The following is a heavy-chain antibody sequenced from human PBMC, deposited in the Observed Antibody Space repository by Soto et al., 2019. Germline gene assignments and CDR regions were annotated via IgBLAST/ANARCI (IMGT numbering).Heavy chain of an antibody. CDR1: GFTFGDYA. CDR3: TRVAAYCTNGVGYRTDYYYYIDF. D-gene: IGHD2-8*01. CDR2: IRSKAYGGTT. V-gene: IGHV3-49*03. J-gene: IGHJ6*03. Sequence: GGSLRLSCTASGFTFGDYAMSWFRQAPGKGLEWVGFIRSKAYGGTTEYAACVKGKFTIETDDSKSIAYLQMNSLKTEDTAVYYCTRVAAYCTNGVGYRTDYYYYIDFWGKGTTVTVSS.